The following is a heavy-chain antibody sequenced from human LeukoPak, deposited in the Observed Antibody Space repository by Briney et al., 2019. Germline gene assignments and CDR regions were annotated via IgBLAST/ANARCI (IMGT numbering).Heavy chain of an antibody. D-gene: IGHD3-3*01. Sequence: PGGSLRLSCAASGFTFSSYAMSWVRQAPGKGLEWVSYISSSSSTIYYADSVKGRFTISRDNAKNSLYLQMNSLRAEDTAVYYCARVSDDFWSGSFDYWGQGTLVTVSS. V-gene: IGHV3-48*01. CDR3: ARVSDDFWSGSFDY. J-gene: IGHJ4*02. CDR2: ISSSSSTI. CDR1: GFTFSSYA.